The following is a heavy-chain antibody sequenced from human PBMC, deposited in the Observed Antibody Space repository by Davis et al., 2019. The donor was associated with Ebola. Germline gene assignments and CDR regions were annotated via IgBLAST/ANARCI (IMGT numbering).Heavy chain of an antibody. D-gene: IGHD2-2*01. CDR2: ISYDGSNK. CDR1: GFMFSSYA. V-gene: IGHV3-30-3*01. J-gene: IGHJ4*02. CDR3: ARASPYCSSTSCYVGGY. Sequence: SLRLSCSVSGFMFSSYAMHWVRQAPGKGLEWVAVISYDGSNKYYADSVKGRFTISRDNSKNTLYLQMNSLRAEDTAVYYCARASPYCSSTSCYVGGYWGQGTLVTVSS.